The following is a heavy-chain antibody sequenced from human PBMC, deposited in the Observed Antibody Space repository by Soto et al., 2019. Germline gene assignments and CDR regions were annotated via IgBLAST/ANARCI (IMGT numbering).Heavy chain of an antibody. J-gene: IGHJ4*02. CDR2: IYWDDDK. CDR1: GVG. CDR3: AHRRRTYDPDYFCDY. Sequence: GVGVGWIRQPPGKALEWLALIYWDDDKRYSPSLKSRLTITKDTSKNQVVLTMTNMDPVDTATYFCAHRRRTYDPDYFCDYCGQGTLVTVSS. D-gene: IGHD3-22*01. V-gene: IGHV2-5*02.